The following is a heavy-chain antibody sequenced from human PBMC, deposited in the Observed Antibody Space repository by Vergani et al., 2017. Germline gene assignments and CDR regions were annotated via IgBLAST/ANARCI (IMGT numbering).Heavy chain of an antibody. D-gene: IGHD3-10*01. V-gene: IGHV5-10-1*01. CDR3: ARKRITMVRGTVPPDDY. CDR1: GYSFTSYW. Sequence: EVQLVQSGAEVKKPGESLRISCKGSGYSFTSYWISWVRQMPGKGLEWMGRIDPSDSYTNYSPSVQGHVTISADKSISTAYLQWSSLKASDTAMYYCARKRITMVRGTVPPDDYWGQGTLVTVSS. J-gene: IGHJ4*02. CDR2: IDPSDSYT.